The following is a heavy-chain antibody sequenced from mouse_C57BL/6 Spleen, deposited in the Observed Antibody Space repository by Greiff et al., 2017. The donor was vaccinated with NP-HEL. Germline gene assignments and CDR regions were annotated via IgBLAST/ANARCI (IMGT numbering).Heavy chain of an antibody. V-gene: IGHV1-82*01. Sequence: QVQLQQSGPELVKPGASVKISCKASGYAFSSSWMNWVKQRPGKGLEWIGRIYPGDGDTNYNGKFKGKATLTADKSSSTAYMQLSSLTSEDSAVYFCAREEGNYYGAYWGQGTLVTVSA. CDR1: GYAFSSSW. J-gene: IGHJ3*01. CDR2: IYPGDGDT. D-gene: IGHD1-1*01. CDR3: AREEGNYYGAY.